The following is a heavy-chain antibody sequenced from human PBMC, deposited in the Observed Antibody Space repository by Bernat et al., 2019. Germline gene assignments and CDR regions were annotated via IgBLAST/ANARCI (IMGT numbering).Heavy chain of an antibody. V-gene: IGHV3-48*01. D-gene: IGHD3-16*01. CDR2: ISSSSSPI. Sequence: EVQLVESGGGLVQPGGSMRLTCAASGFSFRSYSMNWVRQAPGKGLEWISYISSSSSPINYADSVKGRINSSRDNAKNSRYMQMNSLSSKETAVYYCTKDDSRVGGVIGLDYWGQGALVTVSS. J-gene: IGHJ4*02. CDR3: TKDDSRVGGVIGLDY. CDR1: GFSFRSYS.